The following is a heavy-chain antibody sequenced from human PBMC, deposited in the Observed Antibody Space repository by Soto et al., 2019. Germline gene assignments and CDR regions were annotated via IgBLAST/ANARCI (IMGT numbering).Heavy chain of an antibody. Sequence: GPSVKVSCKASGYTFTSYAMHWVRQAPGQRLEWMGWINAGNGNTKYSQKFQGRVTITRDTSASTAYMELSSLRSEDTAVYYWARTSIEARPIDYCGQGNLVTVAA. D-gene: IGHD6-6*01. CDR1: GYTFTSYA. CDR2: INAGNGNT. V-gene: IGHV1-3*01. CDR3: ARTSIEARPIDY. J-gene: IGHJ4*02.